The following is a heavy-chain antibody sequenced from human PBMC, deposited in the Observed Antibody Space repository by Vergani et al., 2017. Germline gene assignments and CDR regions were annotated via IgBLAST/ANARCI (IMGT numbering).Heavy chain of an antibody. CDR3: ARIPIRQLWFGEFTEPHFDY. CDR1: GFSLSNARMG. J-gene: IGHJ4*02. CDR2: IFSNNEK. V-gene: IGHV2-26*01. D-gene: IGHD3-10*01. Sequence: QVTLKESGPVLVKPTETLTLTCTVSGFSLSNARMGVSWIRQPPGKALEWLAHIFSNNEKSYSPSLKSRLTISRDPPKSQVVLTMTNMDPVDTATYYCARIPIRQLWFGEFTEPHFDYWGQGTLVTVSS.